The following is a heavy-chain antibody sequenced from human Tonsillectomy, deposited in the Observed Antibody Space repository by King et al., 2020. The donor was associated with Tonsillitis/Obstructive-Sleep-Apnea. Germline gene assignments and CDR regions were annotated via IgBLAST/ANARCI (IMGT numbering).Heavy chain of an antibody. CDR3: ARSNAYGSVSYSRYYYYLDV. V-gene: IGHV4-34*01. Sequence: VQLQQWGAGLLKPSETLSLTCGVYGGSFSGYYWSWIRQPPGKGLEWIGEINHSGSTNYNPSLKSRVTISVDTSKNQFSLKLSSVTAAATAVYYCARSNAYGSVSYSRYYYYLDVWGKGTPVTVSS. J-gene: IGHJ6*03. CDR1: GGSFSGYY. D-gene: IGHD3-10*01. CDR2: INHSGST.